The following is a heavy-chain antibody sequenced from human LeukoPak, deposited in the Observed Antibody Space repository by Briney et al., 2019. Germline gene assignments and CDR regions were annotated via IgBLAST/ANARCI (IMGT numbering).Heavy chain of an antibody. CDR2: IKQDGSEK. CDR1: GFTFSSYW. D-gene: IGHD3-3*01. Sequence: GGSLRLSCAASGFTFSSYWMSWVRQAPGKGLEWVANIKQDGSEKYYVDSVKGRFTISRDNAKNSLYLQMNSLRAEDTAVYCCARDKVTDFGYGMDVWGKGTTVTVSS. J-gene: IGHJ6*04. V-gene: IGHV3-7*03. CDR3: ARDKVTDFGYGMDV.